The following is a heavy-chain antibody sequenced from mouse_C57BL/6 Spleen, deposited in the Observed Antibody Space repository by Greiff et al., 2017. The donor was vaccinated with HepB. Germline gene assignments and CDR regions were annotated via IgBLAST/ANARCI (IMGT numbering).Heavy chain of an antibody. J-gene: IGHJ3*01. V-gene: IGHV1-64*01. CDR2: IHPNSGST. Sequence: VQLQQSGAELVKPGASVKLSCKASGYTFTSYWMHWVKQRPGQGLEWIGMIHPNSGSTNYNEKFKSKATLTVDKSSSTAYMQLSSLTSEDSAVYYVARSYYSNYEGWFAYWGQGTLVTVSA. D-gene: IGHD2-5*01. CDR3: ARSYYSNYEGWFAY. CDR1: GYTFTSYW.